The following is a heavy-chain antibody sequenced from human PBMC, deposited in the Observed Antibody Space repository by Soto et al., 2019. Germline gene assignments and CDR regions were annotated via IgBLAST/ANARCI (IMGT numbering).Heavy chain of an antibody. J-gene: IGHJ4*02. D-gene: IGHD3-10*01. CDR1: GYTFTSYG. V-gene: IGHV1-18*01. Sequence: QVQLVQSGAEVKKPGASVKVSCKASGYTFTSYGISWVRQAPGQGLEWMGWISAYNGNTNYAQKLQGRVTMTTDTSTSTEYMALRRLRSDDXAXXYXXSGXDXDYWGQGTLVTVSS. CDR3: XSGXDXDY. CDR2: ISAYNGNT.